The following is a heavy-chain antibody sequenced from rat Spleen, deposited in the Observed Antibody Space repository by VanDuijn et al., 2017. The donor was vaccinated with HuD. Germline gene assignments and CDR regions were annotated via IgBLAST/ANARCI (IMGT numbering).Heavy chain of an antibody. V-gene: IGHV5-19*01. J-gene: IGHJ4*01. Sequence: EVQLVESEGGWVQPGSSLKLSCAASGFTFSDYGMHWIRQSPTKGLEWVSSLSTRGGNTYYRDSVKGRFTISRDNAKNTLYLQMDSLRSEDTATYYCARGRRGMGVMDAWGQGASVTVSS. CDR3: ARGRRGMGVMDA. CDR1: GFTFSDYG. D-gene: IGHD1-11*01. CDR2: LSTRGGNT.